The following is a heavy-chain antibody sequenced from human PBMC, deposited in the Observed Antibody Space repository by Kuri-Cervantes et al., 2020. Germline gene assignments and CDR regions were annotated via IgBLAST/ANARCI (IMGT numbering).Heavy chain of an antibody. Sequence: LSLTCAASGFTFSSYAMHWVRQAPGKGLEWVAVISYDGSNKYYADSVKGRFTISRDNSKNTLYLQMNSLRAEDTAVYYCARDSFWDDYGDYGLDYWGQGTLVTVSS. D-gene: IGHD4-17*01. J-gene: IGHJ4*02. CDR2: ISYDGSNK. V-gene: IGHV3-30-3*01. CDR3: ARDSFWDDYGDYGLDY. CDR1: GFTFSSYA.